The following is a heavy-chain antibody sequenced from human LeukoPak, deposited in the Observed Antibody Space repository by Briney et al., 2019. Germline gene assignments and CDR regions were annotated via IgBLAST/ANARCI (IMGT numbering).Heavy chain of an antibody. Sequence: ASVKVSCKASGGTFSSYAISWVRQAPGQGLEWMGGIIPIFGTANYAQKFQGRVTMTRDTSTSTVYMELSSLRSEDTAVYYCARVDYYDSSGYYPGAFDIWGQGTMVTVSS. J-gene: IGHJ3*02. CDR2: IIPIFGTA. D-gene: IGHD3-22*01. CDR1: GGTFSSYA. CDR3: ARVDYYDSSGYYPGAFDI. V-gene: IGHV1-69*05.